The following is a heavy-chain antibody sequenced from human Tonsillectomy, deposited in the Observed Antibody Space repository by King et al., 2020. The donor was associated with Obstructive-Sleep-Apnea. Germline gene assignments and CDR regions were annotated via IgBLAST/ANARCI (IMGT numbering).Heavy chain of an antibody. CDR2: IYHSGST. J-gene: IGHJ3*02. Sequence: MPLQESGPGLVKPSETLSLTCTVSGGSISSSSYYWGWIRQPPGKGLEWIGSIYHSGSTYYNPSLKSRVTMSVDTSKNQFSLKLSSVTAADTAVYYCARTYYYDSRGYPRGNVFDIWGQGTMVTVSS. CDR1: GGSISSSSYY. D-gene: IGHD3-22*01. V-gene: IGHV4-39*07. CDR3: ARTYYYDSRGYPRGNVFDI.